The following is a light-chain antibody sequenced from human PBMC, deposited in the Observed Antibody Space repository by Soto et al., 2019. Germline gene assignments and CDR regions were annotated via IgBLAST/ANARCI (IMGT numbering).Light chain of an antibody. CDR1: QSVSSN. CDR3: QHYNNWPPWT. J-gene: IGKJ1*01. CDR2: GAS. V-gene: IGKV3-15*01. Sequence: EIVMTQSPATLSVSPGERATLSCRASQSVSSNLAWYQQKPGQAPRLLIYGASIRATGIPARFSGSGSGTNFTLTISSLQSEDFAVYSCQHYNNWPPWTFGQGTKVEVK.